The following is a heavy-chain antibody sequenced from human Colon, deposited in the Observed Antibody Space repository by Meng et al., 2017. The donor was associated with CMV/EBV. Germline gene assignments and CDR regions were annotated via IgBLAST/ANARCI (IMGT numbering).Heavy chain of an antibody. J-gene: IGHJ6*02. Sequence: ASVKVSCKASGYTFTDYFMHWVRQAPGQGLEWMGWINPNTGGTNYAQKFQGTVTMTRDTSISTAYMELRRLRSDDTAVYYCARSRLTIFGVVIRYGMDVWGQGSTVTVSS. D-gene: IGHD3-3*01. CDR2: INPNTGGT. V-gene: IGHV1-2*02. CDR1: GYTFTDYF. CDR3: ARSRLTIFGVVIRYGMDV.